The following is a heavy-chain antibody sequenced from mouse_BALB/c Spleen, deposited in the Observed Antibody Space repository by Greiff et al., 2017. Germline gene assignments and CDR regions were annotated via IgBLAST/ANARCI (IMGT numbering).Heavy chain of an antibody. J-gene: IGHJ4*01. Sequence: DVMLVESGGGLVQPGGSRKLSCAASGFTFSSFGMHWVRQAPEKGLEWVAYISSGSSTIYYADTVKGRFTISRDNPKNTLFLQMTSLRSEDTAMYYCARSGLDYAMDYWGQGTSVTVSS. D-gene: IGHD2-4*01. V-gene: IGHV5-17*02. CDR3: ARSGLDYAMDY. CDR2: ISSGSSTI. CDR1: GFTFSSFG.